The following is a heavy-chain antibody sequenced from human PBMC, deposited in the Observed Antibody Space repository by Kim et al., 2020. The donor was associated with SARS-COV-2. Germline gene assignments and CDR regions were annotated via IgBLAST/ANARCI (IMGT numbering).Heavy chain of an antibody. V-gene: IGHV3-30*18. CDR1: GFTFSSYG. CDR2: ISYDGINK. J-gene: IGHJ6*02. CDR3: AKAYNPSSWYVLGVVDGMDV. D-gene: IGHD6-13*01. Sequence: GGSLRLSCAASGFTFSSYGMHWVRQAPGKGLEWVAVISYDGINKYYADSVKGRFTISRDNSKNTLYLQMNSLRAEDTAVYYCAKAYNPSSWYVLGVVDGMDVWGQGTTVTVSS.